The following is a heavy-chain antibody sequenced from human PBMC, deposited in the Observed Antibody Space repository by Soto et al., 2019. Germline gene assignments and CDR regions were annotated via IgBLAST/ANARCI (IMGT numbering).Heavy chain of an antibody. J-gene: IGHJ5*02. V-gene: IGHV4-31*03. CDR3: ARLSGSWQSRFDP. D-gene: IGHD6-13*01. CDR1: GGSISSNDFY. CDR2: IYYSGNT. Sequence: QVQLQESGPGLVKPSQTLSLTCIVSGGSISSNDFYWSWIRQHPGKGLEWSGYIYYSGNTYYNPSLKRRDTILVDTSKNQFALQVSSVTDADTAVYKCARLSGSWQSRFDPWGQGTLVTVSS.